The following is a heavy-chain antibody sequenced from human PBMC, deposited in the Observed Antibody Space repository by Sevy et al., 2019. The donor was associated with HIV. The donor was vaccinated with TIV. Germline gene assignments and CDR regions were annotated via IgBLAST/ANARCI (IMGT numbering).Heavy chain of an antibody. D-gene: IGHD2-2*01. CDR1: GFNFNTYW. J-gene: IGHJ4*02. V-gene: IGHV3-7*01. CDR2: IKYDGSEI. CDR3: VRAIVIEGSF. Sequence: GGSLRLSCAASGFNFNTYWMNWVRQAPGKGLEWVANIKYDGSEIYYVDSVRGRFTISKDNARNLAYLQMNSLRAEDTALYYCVRAIVIEGSFWGQGTLVTVSS.